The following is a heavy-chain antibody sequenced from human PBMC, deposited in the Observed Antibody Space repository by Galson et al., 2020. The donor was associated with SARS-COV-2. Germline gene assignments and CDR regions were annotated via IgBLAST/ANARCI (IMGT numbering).Heavy chain of an antibody. D-gene: IGHD5-18*01. CDR1: GGSISSSSYY. V-gene: IGHV4-39*01. CDR2: IYYSGST. Sequence: SETLSLTCTVSGGSISSSSYYWGWIRQPPGKGLEWIGSIYYSGSTYYNPSLKSRVTISVDTSKNQFSLKLSSVTAADTAVYYCARPVDTAMSRYFDLWGRGTLVTVSS. J-gene: IGHJ2*01. CDR3: ARPVDTAMSRYFDL.